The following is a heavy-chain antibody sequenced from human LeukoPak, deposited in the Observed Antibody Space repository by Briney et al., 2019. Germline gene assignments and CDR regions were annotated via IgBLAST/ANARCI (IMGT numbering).Heavy chain of an antibody. CDR2: IYYSGST. V-gene: IGHV4-59*01. D-gene: IGHD3-22*01. CDR3: ARVPYYHDSSGYYYAYFDH. J-gene: IGHJ4*02. Sequence: SETLSLPCTVSGGSISTYYWNWIRQPPGKGLEWIGFIYYSGSTSYNPSLKSRVTISVDTSTNQFSLKLSPVTAADTAVYYCARVPYYHDSSGYYYAYFDHWGQGTLVTVSS. CDR1: GGSISTYY.